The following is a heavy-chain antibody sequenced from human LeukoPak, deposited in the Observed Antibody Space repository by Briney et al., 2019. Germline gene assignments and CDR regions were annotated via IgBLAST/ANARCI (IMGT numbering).Heavy chain of an antibody. CDR3: AKDPDGFGDLRGDFDY. D-gene: IGHD4-17*01. Sequence: GGSLRLSCAASGFTFSSYAMSWVRQAPGKGLEWVSAISGSGGSTYYADSVKGGFTISRDNSKNTLYLQMNSLRAEDTAVYYCAKDPDGFGDLRGDFDYWGQGTLVTVSS. CDR1: GFTFSSYA. V-gene: IGHV3-23*01. J-gene: IGHJ4*02. CDR2: ISGSGGST.